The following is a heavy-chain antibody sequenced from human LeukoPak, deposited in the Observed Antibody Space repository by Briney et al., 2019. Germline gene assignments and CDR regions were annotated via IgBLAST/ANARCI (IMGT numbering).Heavy chain of an antibody. J-gene: IGHJ4*02. Sequence: GGSLRLSCAASGFTFVSYSMNWVRQAPGKGLEWVSYISSSSNTIYYADSVKGRFTISRDNAMNSLFLQMNSLRAEDTAVYYCARDYYGDYYFDYWGQGTLVTVSS. D-gene: IGHD4-17*01. CDR2: ISSSSNTI. CDR1: GFTFVSYS. CDR3: ARDYYGDYYFDY. V-gene: IGHV3-48*01.